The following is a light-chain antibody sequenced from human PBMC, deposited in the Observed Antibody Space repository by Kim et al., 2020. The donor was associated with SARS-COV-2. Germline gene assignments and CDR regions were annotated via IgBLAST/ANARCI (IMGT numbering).Light chain of an antibody. J-gene: IGLJ2*01. CDR3: NSRDSSGNLF. CDR2: GKN. Sequence: SSELTQDPAVSVALGQTVRITCQGDSLRSYYASWYQQKPGQAPVLVIYGKNNRPSGIPDRFSGSSSGNTASLTITGAQAEDEADYNCNSRDSSGNLFVGG. V-gene: IGLV3-19*01. CDR1: SLRSYY.